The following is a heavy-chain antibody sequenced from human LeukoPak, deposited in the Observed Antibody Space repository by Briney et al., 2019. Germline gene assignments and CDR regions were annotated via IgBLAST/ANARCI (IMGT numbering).Heavy chain of an antibody. Sequence: ASVKVSCKASGYTFTGYYMHWVRQAPGQGLEWMGWVNTHTGATNYAQKFQGAVTMTRDTFISTAYMELSRPRSDDTAMYYCARSSRGHVYGFFDYWGQGTLVTVSS. CDR1: GYTFTGYY. D-gene: IGHD3-10*01. CDR2: VNTHTGAT. V-gene: IGHV1-2*02. J-gene: IGHJ4*02. CDR3: ARSSRGHVYGFFDY.